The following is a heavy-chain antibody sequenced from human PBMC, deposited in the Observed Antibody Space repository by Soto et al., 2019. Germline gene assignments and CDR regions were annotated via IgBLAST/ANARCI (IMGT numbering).Heavy chain of an antibody. D-gene: IGHD6-19*01. Sequence: EVQLLESGGGLVQPGGSLXLSCAASGFXXSXYAMRWVRQAPVKGLEWVSAISGSGDSTYYADSVKGRFTISRDNSKNTLYLQMNSLRAEDTAVYYCARRGSGSYYDYWGQGTLVTVSS. CDR3: ARRGSGSYYDY. CDR1: GFXXSXYA. CDR2: ISGSGDST. V-gene: IGHV3-23*01. J-gene: IGHJ4*02.